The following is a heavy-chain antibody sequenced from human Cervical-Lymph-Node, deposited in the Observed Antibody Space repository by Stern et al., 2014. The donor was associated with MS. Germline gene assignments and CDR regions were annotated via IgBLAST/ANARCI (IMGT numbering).Heavy chain of an antibody. V-gene: IGHV1-69*01. D-gene: IGHD6-13*01. J-gene: IGHJ5*02. Sequence: VQLVESGAEVTKPGSSVKVSCKASGGTFSKFPSSWVRQAPGQGLEWMGGIFPVFGTPWYVQEVRGRVRIIADVSASTVYMELSSLRSDDTAVYYCALSSEASDRWYSLGYDLWGQGTLVTVSS. CDR2: IFPVFGTP. CDR3: ALSSEASDRWYSLGYDL. CDR1: GGTFSKFP.